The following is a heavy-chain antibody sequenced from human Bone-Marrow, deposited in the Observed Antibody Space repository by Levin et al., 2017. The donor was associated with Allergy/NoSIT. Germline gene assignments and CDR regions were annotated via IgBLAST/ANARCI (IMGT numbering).Heavy chain of an antibody. J-gene: IGHJ4*02. CDR2: INHSGST. CDR3: ASKGYYYGSGSIDY. V-gene: IGHV4-34*01. CDR1: GGSFSGYY. D-gene: IGHD3-10*01. Sequence: SETLSLTCAVYGGSFSGYYWSWIRQPPGKGLEWIGEINHSGSTNYNPSLKSRVTISVDTSKNQFSLKLSSVTAADTAVYYCASKGYYYGSGSIDYWGQGTLVTVSS.